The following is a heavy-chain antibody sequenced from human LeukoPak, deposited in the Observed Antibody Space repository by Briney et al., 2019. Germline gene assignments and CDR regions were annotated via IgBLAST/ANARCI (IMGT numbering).Heavy chain of an antibody. Sequence: ASVKVSCKASGYTFTSYAIHWVRQAPGQRLEWMGWISAGNGNTKYSQNFQGRVTFISNTSATTAFMELSSLRSEDTAVYYCANYLAARRTYYYYGMGVWGQGTTVTVSS. CDR3: ANYLAARRTYYYYGMGV. V-gene: IGHV1-3*01. J-gene: IGHJ6*02. CDR1: GYTFTSYA. CDR2: ISAGNGNT. D-gene: IGHD6-6*01.